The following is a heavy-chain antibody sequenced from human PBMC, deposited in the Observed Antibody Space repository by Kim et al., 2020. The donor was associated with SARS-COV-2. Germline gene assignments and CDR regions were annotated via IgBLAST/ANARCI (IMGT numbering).Heavy chain of an antibody. CDR1: GFTFDDYA. CDR2: ISWNSGSI. D-gene: IGHD5-18*01. Sequence: SLRLSCAASGFTFDDYAMHWVRQAPGKGLEWVSGISWNSGSIGYADSVKGRFTISRDNAKNSLYLQMNSLRAEDTALYYCAKDRRGYSYGWAGWGQGTLVTVSS. J-gene: IGHJ4*02. V-gene: IGHV3-9*01. CDR3: AKDRRGYSYGWAG.